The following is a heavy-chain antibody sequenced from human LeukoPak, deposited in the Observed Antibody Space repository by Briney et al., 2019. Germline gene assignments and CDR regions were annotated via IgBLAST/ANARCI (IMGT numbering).Heavy chain of an antibody. J-gene: IGHJ4*02. CDR1: GGTFSSYA. V-gene: IGHV1-69*01. D-gene: IGHD4-17*01. CDR3: ARDPSDPEVVEHDYGDYSPTNYFDY. Sequence: RASVKVSCKASGGTFSSYAISWVRQAPGQGLEWMGGIIPIFGTANYAQKFQGRVTITADESTSTAYMELSSLRSEDTAVYYCARDPSDPEVVEHDYGDYSPTNYFDYWGQRTLVTVSS. CDR2: IIPIFGTA.